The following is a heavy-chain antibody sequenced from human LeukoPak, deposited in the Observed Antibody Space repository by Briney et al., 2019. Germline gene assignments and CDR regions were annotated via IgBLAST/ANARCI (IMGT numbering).Heavy chain of an antibody. CDR3: ARALDNGDYPFDY. V-gene: IGHV4-38-2*01. Sequence: SETLSLTCAVSSYSISSGYCWGWIRQPPGKGLEWIGNIYHSGRTYYNPSLKRRVTISVDTSRNQFSLNLSSVTAADTAVYFCARALDNGDYPFDYWGQGTLVTVSS. CDR2: IYHSGRT. CDR1: SYSISSGYC. J-gene: IGHJ4*02. D-gene: IGHD4-17*01.